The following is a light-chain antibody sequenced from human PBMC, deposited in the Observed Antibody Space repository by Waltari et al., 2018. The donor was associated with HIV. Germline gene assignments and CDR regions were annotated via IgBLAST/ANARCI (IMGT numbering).Light chain of an antibody. CDR1: SGSVSTTSF. CDR2: STN. Sequence: QTVVTQEPSFSVSPGGTVTLTCGLNSGSVSTTSFPSGYQQTPGQAPRTLIYSTNIRSSGVPDRFSGSILGNKAALTITGAQADDESDYYCLVHMGHGAWVFGGGTKLTVL. CDR3: LVHMGHGAWV. J-gene: IGLJ3*02. V-gene: IGLV8-61*01.